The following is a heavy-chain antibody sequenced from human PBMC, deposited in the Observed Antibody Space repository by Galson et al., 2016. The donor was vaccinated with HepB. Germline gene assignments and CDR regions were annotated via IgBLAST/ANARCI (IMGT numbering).Heavy chain of an antibody. J-gene: IGHJ3*02. CDR2: IYPGDSDT. D-gene: IGHD3-10*01. V-gene: IGHV5-51*01. Sequence: QSGAEVKKPGESLKISCEGSGYSFTSYWIGWVRQMPGKGLEWMGTIYPGDSDTRYSRSSQGQVTISADKSISAAYLQWNSLKASDTAIYYSARRSSDAFDIWGQGTMVTVSS. CDR1: GYSFTSYW. CDR3: ARRSSDAFDI.